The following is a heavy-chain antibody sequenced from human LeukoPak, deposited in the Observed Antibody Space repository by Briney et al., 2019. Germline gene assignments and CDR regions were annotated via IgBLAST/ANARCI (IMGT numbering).Heavy chain of an antibody. D-gene: IGHD3-10*01. CDR3: AKEHRSYYGSGSYYNVFDY. CDR2: ISGSGGST. Sequence: GGSLRLSCAASGFTFSSYAMSWVRRAPGKGLEWVSAISGSGGSTYYADSVKGRFTISRDNSKNTLYLQMNSLRAEDTAVYYCAKEHRSYYGSGSYYNVFDYWGQGTLVTVSS. CDR1: GFTFSSYA. J-gene: IGHJ4*02. V-gene: IGHV3-23*01.